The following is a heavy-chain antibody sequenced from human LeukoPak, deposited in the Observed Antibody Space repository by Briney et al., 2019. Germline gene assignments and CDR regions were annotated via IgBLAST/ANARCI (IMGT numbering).Heavy chain of an antibody. CDR3: ARLQGVSTFDY. J-gene: IGHJ4*02. V-gene: IGHV3-33*01. CDR1: GFTFSSNG. D-gene: IGHD5/OR15-5a*01. Sequence: PGRSLTLSCAPSGFTFSSNGMQWVRQAPGKGLEWVALIWYDGSKKYYADSVKGRFTISRDNSENTLYLQLHSLRAEDTAIYYCARLQGVSTFDYWGQGTLVTVSS. CDR2: IWYDGSKK.